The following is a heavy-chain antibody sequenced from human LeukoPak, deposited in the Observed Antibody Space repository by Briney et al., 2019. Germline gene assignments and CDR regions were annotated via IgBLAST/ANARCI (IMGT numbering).Heavy chain of an antibody. CDR1: GGSISSGSYY. J-gene: IGHJ6*03. CDR2: IYTSGST. Sequence: PSETLSLTCTVSGGSISSGSYYWSWIRQPAGKGLEWIGRIYTSGSTNYNPSLKSRVTIPVATSKNQFSLKLSSVTAADTAVYYCARVRRSYYYYMDVWGKGTTVTISS. CDR3: ARVRRSYYYYMDV. V-gene: IGHV4-61*02.